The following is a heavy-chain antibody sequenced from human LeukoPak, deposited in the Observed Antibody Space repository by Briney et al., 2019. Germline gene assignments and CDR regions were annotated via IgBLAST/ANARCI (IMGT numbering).Heavy chain of an antibody. Sequence: SETLSLTCTVSGGSISTYYWSWIRQPPGKGLEWIGSIYHSGSTYYNPPLKSRVTISVDTSKNQFSLKLSSVTAADTAVYYCARGARSSDYWGQGTLVTVSS. V-gene: IGHV4-38-2*02. J-gene: IGHJ4*02. CDR2: IYHSGST. D-gene: IGHD5-12*01. CDR1: GGSISTYY. CDR3: ARGARSSDY.